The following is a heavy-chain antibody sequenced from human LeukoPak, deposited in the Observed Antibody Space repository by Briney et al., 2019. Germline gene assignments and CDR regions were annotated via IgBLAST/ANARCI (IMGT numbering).Heavy chain of an antibody. CDR3: ARYPPGYYGMDV. Sequence: GESLKISCKGSGYTFTTYWIGWVRQMPGRTLEWIGIIYPGGSEVRYSPSVQGQVTISADKSISTAYLQWSSLKASGNAIYYCARYPPGYYGMDVWGQGTTVTVSS. V-gene: IGHV5-51*01. CDR1: GYTFTTYW. D-gene: IGHD7-27*01. CDR2: IYPGGSEV. J-gene: IGHJ6*02.